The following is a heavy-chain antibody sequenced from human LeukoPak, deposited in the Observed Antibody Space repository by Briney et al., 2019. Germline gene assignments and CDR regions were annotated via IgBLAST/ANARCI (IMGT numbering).Heavy chain of an antibody. CDR3: ARLTKGRYFDYIFDY. Sequence: SETLSLTCTVSGGSVSNTDFYWGWIRQPPGKGLQWIGNIYYSGSTYYNPSLNSRVTMSVDTSKNQFSLKMTSVTAADTAVYYCARLTKGRYFDYIFDYWGQGTLFTVPS. J-gene: IGHJ4*02. V-gene: IGHV4-39*01. D-gene: IGHD3-9*01. CDR2: IYYSGST. CDR1: GGSVSNTDFY.